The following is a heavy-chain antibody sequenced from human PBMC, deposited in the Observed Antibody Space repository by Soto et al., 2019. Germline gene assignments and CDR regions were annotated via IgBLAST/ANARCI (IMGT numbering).Heavy chain of an antibody. CDR3: AREGGYCSSTSCRTLYYYYGMDV. J-gene: IGHJ6*02. Sequence: LRLSCAASGFPFSIYSMHWVRQAPGKGLEWVSSISSSSSYIYYADSVKGRFTISRDNAKNSLYLQMNSLRAEDAAVYYCAREGGYCSSTSCRTLYYYYGMDVWGQGTTVTVSS. CDR1: GFPFSIYS. CDR2: ISSSSSYI. D-gene: IGHD2-2*01. V-gene: IGHV3-21*01.